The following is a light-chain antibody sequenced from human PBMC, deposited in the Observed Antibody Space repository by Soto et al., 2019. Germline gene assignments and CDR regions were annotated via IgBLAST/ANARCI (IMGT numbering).Light chain of an antibody. V-gene: IGKV1-33*01. Sequence: DIQMTQSPSSLSASVGDRVTITCQSSQDISNYVNWYQQKPGEAPKLLIYDASKLETGVPSRFSGSGSGTDFTFTISSLQPEDFATYHCQQYDHLPITFGQGTRLEIK. CDR1: QDISNY. CDR3: QQYDHLPIT. J-gene: IGKJ5*01. CDR2: DAS.